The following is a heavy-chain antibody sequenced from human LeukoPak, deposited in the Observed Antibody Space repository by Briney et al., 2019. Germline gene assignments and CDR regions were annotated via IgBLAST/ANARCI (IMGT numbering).Heavy chain of an antibody. CDR2: INPNSGGT. CDR1: GYTFTGYY. V-gene: IGHV1-2*02. J-gene: IGHJ3*02. CDR3: ASLRPPVDAFDI. Sequence: ASVKVSCEASGYTFTGYYMHWVRQAPGQGLEWMGWINPNSGGTNYAQKFQGRVTMTRDTSISTAYMELSRLRSDDTAVYYCASLRPPVDAFDIWGQGTMVTVSS.